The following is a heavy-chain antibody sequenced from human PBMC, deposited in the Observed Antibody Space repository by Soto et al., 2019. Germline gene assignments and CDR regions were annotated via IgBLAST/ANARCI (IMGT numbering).Heavy chain of an antibody. J-gene: IGHJ6*02. V-gene: IGHV1-18*04. CDR1: GYTFTSYG. CDR2: ISAYNGNT. CDR3: ARDGAIFTGSYGMDV. D-gene: IGHD3-9*01. Sequence: ASVKVSCKASGYTFTSYGISWVRQAPGQGLEWMGWISAYNGNTNYAQKLRGRVTMTTDTSTSTAYMELRSLRSDDTAVYYCARDGAIFTGSYGMDVWGQGTTVTVSS.